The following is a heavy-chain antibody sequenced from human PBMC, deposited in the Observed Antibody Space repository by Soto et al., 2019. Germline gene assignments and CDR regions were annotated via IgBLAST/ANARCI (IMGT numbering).Heavy chain of an antibody. CDR1: GFTFDDFA. D-gene: IGHD2-2*01. CDR3: AKDTSFQLLHKGTFYS. Sequence: VQLVESGGGLVQPGRSLRLSCAASGFTFDDFAMHWVRQAPGKGLEWVSCISWNSGNTGYADSVRGRFTISRDNAKNSLYLQMNSLRAEDTAVYYCAKDTSFQLLHKGTFYSWGQGTLVTVSS. V-gene: IGHV3-9*01. CDR2: ISWNSGNT. J-gene: IGHJ4*02.